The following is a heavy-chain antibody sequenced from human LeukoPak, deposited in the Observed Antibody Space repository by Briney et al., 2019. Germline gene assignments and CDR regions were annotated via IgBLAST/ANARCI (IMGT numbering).Heavy chain of an antibody. Sequence: GGSLRLSCAASGFSFSNYWMHWVRHPPGKGLEWVANIKQDGSEKYYVDSVKGRFTISRDNAKNSLYLQMNSLRAEDTAVYYCARVSGNYYRWFDSWGQGTLVTVSS. J-gene: IGHJ5*01. D-gene: IGHD1-26*01. CDR3: ARVSGNYYRWFDS. CDR1: GFSFSNYW. CDR2: IKQDGSEK. V-gene: IGHV3-7*03.